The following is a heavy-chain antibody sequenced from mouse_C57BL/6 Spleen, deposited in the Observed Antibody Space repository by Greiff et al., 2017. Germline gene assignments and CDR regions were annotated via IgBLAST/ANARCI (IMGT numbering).Heavy chain of an antibody. CDR3: ARLGGNYYWYFDV. V-gene: IGHV1-78*01. CDR1: GYTFTDHT. Sequence: VQLQQSDAELVKPGASVKISCKVSGYTFTDHTIHWMKQRPEQGLEWIGYIYPRDGSTKYNEKFKGKATLTADKSSSTAYMQLNSRTSEDSAVYFCARLGGNYYWYFDVWGTGTTVTVSS. D-gene: IGHD2-1*01. J-gene: IGHJ1*03. CDR2: IYPRDGST.